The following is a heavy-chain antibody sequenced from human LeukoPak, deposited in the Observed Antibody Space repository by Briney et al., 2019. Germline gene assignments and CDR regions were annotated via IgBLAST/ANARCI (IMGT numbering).Heavy chain of an antibody. J-gene: IGHJ5*02. CDR2: IYTSGST. Sequence: SETLSLTCSVSGDYISSGSYYWSWIRQPAGKGLEWIGRIYTSGSTNYNPSLKSRVTISVDKSKNQFSLKLSSVTAADTAVYYCARGNWFDPWGQGTLVTVSS. CDR3: ARGNWFDP. CDR1: GDYISSGSYY. V-gene: IGHV4-61*02.